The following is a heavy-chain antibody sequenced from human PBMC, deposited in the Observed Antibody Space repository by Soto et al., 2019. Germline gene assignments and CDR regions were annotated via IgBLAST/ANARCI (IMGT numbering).Heavy chain of an antibody. CDR1: GGSISSGGYY. J-gene: IGHJ5*02. CDR2: IYYSGST. CDR3: ARMYDASGYNWFAP. D-gene: IGHD3-22*01. Sequence: SETLSLTCTVPGGSISSGGYYWSWIRQHPGKGLEWIGYIYYSGSTYYNPSLKSRVTIAVDTSKNQFCLKLSSVTAADTAVYYCARMYDASGYNWFAPWGQGTLVTVSS. V-gene: IGHV4-31*03.